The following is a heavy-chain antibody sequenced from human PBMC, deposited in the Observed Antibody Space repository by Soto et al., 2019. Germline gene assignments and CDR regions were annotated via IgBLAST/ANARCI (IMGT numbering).Heavy chain of an antibody. J-gene: IGHJ6*02. V-gene: IGHV1-2*02. D-gene: IGHD4-4*01. CDR2: INPNSGGT. CDR3: ARDHHYSNTHYHYYYGMDV. CDR1: GYTFTSYG. Sequence: ASVKVSCKASGYTFTSYGISWVRQAPGQGLEWMGWINPNSGGTNYAQKFQGRVTMTRDTSISTAYMELSRLRSDDTAVYYCARDHHYSNTHYHYYYGMDVWGQGTKVNVSS.